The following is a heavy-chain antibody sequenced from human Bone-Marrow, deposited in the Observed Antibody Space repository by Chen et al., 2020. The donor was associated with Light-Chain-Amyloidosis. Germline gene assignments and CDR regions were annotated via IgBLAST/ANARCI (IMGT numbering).Heavy chain of an antibody. Sequence: QVQLVQPGAEAKKTGASVQVSCKASGYTFTVYYMHWVRQAPGQGLGWMGWINPHSGVTNYAQKFQGRVTITRDTSISTSYMELSRLRSDNTAVYYCARGSEQQLFWGQGTLVTVSS. CDR3: ARGSEQQLF. J-gene: IGHJ4*02. V-gene: IGHV1-2*02. D-gene: IGHD6-13*01. CDR1: GYTFTVYY. CDR2: INPHSGVT.